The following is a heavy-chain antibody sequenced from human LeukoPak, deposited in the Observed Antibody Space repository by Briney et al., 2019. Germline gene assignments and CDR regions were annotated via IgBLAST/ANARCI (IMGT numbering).Heavy chain of an antibody. V-gene: IGHV4-59*08. CDR1: GGSISSYY. CDR2: IYYSGST. CDR3: ARQGSLGYCSGGSCSYYFDY. D-gene: IGHD2-15*01. J-gene: IGHJ4*02. Sequence: PSETLSLTCTVSGGSISSYYWSWIRQPPGKGLEWIGYIYYSGSTNYNPSLKSRVTISVDTSKNQFSLKLSFVTAADTAVYYCARQGSLGYCSGGSCSYYFDYWGQGTLVTVSS.